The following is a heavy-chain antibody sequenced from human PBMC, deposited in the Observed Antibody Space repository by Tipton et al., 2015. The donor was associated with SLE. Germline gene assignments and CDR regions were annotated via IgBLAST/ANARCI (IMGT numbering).Heavy chain of an antibody. CDR1: GGSISSSSYY. CDR3: ARHGRIEMATVKGLFDP. Sequence: TLSLTCTVSGGSISSSSYYWGWIRQPPGKGLEWIGSVYYSGSTYYNPSLKSRVTISVDTSKNQFSLKLSSVTAADTAMYYCARHGRIEMATVKGLFDPWGQGTLVIVSS. J-gene: IGHJ5*02. CDR2: VYYSGST. V-gene: IGHV4-39*07. D-gene: IGHD5-24*01.